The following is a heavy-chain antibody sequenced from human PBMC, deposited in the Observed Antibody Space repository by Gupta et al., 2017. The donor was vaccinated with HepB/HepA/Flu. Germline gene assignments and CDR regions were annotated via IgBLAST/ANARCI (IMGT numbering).Heavy chain of an antibody. J-gene: IGHJ4*02. CDR1: GLPFSSYA. Sequence: QVQLVESGGGVVQPGRSLRLSCAASGLPFSSYAMPWVRQAPGKGLAGVAVISDDGRNKYYADSVKGRFTISRDNSKNTLYLQMNSRRAEDTAVYYWAREQKLQYSSIAARRSRGVAFDYWGQGTLVTVSS. CDR3: AREQKLQYSSIAARRSRGVAFDY. CDR2: ISDDGRNK. D-gene: IGHD6-6*01. V-gene: IGHV3-30*04.